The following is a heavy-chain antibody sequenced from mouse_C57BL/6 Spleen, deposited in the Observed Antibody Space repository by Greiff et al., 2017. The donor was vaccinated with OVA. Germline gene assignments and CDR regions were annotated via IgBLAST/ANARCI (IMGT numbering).Heavy chain of an antibody. Sequence: VQLVESGAELVRPGASVTLSCKASGYTFTDYEMHWVKQTPVHGLEWIGAIDPETGGTAYNQKFKGKAILTADKSSSTAYMELRSLTSEDSAVYYCTIEGGYFDVWGTGTTVTVSS. V-gene: IGHV1-15*01. J-gene: IGHJ1*03. CDR2: IDPETGGT. CDR1: GYTFTDYE. CDR3: TIEGGYFDV.